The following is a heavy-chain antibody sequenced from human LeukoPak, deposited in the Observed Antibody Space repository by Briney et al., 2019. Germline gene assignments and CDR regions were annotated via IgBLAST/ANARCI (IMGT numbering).Heavy chain of an antibody. J-gene: IGHJ4*02. CDR1: GGSIDSYY. Sequence: PSETLSLTCIVSGGSIDSYYWTWLRQPPGKGLEWIAYIFSSASTNYNPSLKSRATITVDTSKNQFSLNLRSVTAADMAVYYCARGRTSGGYPHFDSWGQGIQVTVSS. CDR3: ARGRTSGGYPHFDS. CDR2: IFSSAST. D-gene: IGHD6-19*01. V-gene: IGHV4-59*01.